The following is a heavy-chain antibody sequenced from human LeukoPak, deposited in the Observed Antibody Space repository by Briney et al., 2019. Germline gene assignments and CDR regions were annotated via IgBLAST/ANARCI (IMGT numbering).Heavy chain of an antibody. J-gene: IGHJ6*02. CDR2: VNPNSGGT. Sequence: GASVKVSCKASGYTFTDYYIHWVRQAPGQGLEWMGWVNPNSGGTNYAQKFQGRVTMTRDTSISTAYMELSRLRSEDTAVYYCARGLNPEYYYGMDVWGQGTLVTISS. CDR3: ARGLNPEYYYGMDV. V-gene: IGHV1-2*02. CDR1: GYTFTDYY.